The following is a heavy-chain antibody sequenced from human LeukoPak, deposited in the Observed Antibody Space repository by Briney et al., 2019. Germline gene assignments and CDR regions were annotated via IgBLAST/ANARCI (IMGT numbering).Heavy chain of an antibody. J-gene: IGHJ5*02. V-gene: IGHV3-23*01. CDR3: ARDPFCSSSTGCYFEDWFDP. Sequence: GGSLRLSCAASGFTFSTYAITWVRQGPGKGLEWVSAIRPDGDRTYYANSVRGRFTISRDNTKKSLYLQMSSLRAEDTALYYCARDPFCSSSTGCYFEDWFDPWGPGTLVTVSS. D-gene: IGHD2-2*01. CDR2: IRPDGDRT. CDR1: GFTFSTYA.